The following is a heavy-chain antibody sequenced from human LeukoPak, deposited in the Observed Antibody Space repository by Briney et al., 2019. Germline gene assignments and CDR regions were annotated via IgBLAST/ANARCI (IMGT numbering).Heavy chain of an antibody. D-gene: IGHD3-10*01. CDR3: AAGKLLWFGELLSGTFDY. V-gene: IGHV1-69*05. CDR1: GGTFSSYA. CDR2: IIPIFGTA. J-gene: IGHJ4*02. Sequence: SVKVSCKASGGTFSSYAISWVRQAPGQGLEWMGRIIPIFGTANYAQKFQGRVTITTDESTSTAYMELSSLRSEDMAVYYCAAGKLLWFGELLSGTFDYWGQGTLVTVSS.